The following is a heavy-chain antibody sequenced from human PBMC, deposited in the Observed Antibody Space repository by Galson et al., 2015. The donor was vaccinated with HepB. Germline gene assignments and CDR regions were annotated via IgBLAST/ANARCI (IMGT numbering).Heavy chain of an antibody. J-gene: IGHJ4*02. CDR3: TKSVLSCPIPAAVDY. CDR2: ISDSGRGI. V-gene: IGHV3-23*01. Sequence: SLRLSCAASGFIFGRHAMSWLRQAPGKGLEWVSVISDSGRGIYYADSVRGRFTISRDNSRNTLYLQMKSLRAEDTAVYYCTKSVLSCPIPAAVDYWGQGTLVTVSS. D-gene: IGHD2-2*01. CDR1: GFIFGRHA.